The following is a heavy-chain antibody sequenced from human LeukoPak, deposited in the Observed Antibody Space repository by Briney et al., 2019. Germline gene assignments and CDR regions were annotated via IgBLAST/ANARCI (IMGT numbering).Heavy chain of an antibody. Sequence: KASETLSLTCAVSGGSISSYYWTWIRQPPGKVLEWIGYIYDGGSTNYNPSLKSRVTISVDTSKNQFSLKLSSVTAADTAVYYCARGSGDGYNFVYWGQGTLVTVSS. J-gene: IGHJ4*02. CDR2: IYDGGST. CDR3: ARGSGDGYNFVY. V-gene: IGHV4-59*01. D-gene: IGHD5-24*01. CDR1: GGSISSYY.